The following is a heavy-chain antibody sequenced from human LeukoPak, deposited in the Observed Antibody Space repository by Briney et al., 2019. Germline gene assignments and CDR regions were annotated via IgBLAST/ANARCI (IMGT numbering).Heavy chain of an antibody. V-gene: IGHV5-10-1*01. CDR3: ARRGYYYDSSGYRS. Sequence: GESLKISCKGSGYSFTSYWISWVRQMPGKGLEWRGRIDPSDSYTNYSPSFQGHVTISADKSISTAYLQWSSLKASDTAMYYCARRGYYYDSSGYRSWGQGTLVTVSS. CDR2: IDPSDSYT. D-gene: IGHD3-22*01. J-gene: IGHJ5*02. CDR1: GYSFTSYW.